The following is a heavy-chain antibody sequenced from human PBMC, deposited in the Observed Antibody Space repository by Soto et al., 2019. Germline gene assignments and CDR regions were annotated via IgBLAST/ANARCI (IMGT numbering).Heavy chain of an antibody. V-gene: IGHV3-23*01. Sequence: GGSLRLSCAASGFTFSSYAMSWVRQAPGKGLEWVSAISGSGGSTYYADSVKGQFTISRDNSKNTLYLQMNSLRAEDTAVYYCAKDRTRRHVDVYGMDVWGQGNTVTVSS. CDR3: AKDRTRRHVDVYGMDV. CDR1: GFTFSSYA. D-gene: IGHD5-12*01. J-gene: IGHJ6*02. CDR2: ISGSGGST.